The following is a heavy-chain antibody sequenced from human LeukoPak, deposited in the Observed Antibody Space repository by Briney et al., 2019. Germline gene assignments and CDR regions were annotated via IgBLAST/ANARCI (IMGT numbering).Heavy chain of an antibody. D-gene: IGHD6-19*01. V-gene: IGHV1-18*01. CDR1: GYTFTSYG. J-gene: IGHJ4*02. Sequence: ASVTVSCKASGYTFTSYGISWVRQAPGQGLEWMGWISAYNGNTNYAQKLQGRVTMTTDTSTSTAYMELRSLRSDDTAVYYCARDQSAYSSGWYSDYWGQGTLVTVSS. CDR3: ARDQSAYSSGWYSDY. CDR2: ISAYNGNT.